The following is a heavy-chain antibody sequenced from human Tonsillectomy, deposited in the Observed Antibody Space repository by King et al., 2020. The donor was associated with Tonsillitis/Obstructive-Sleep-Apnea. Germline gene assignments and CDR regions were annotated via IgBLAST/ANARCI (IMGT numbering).Heavy chain of an antibody. CDR1: GFTFDDYA. CDR3: AKPPGTIVVVAAAKRAPGLDYYMDV. J-gene: IGHJ6*03. CDR2: ISWNSGNI. V-gene: IGHV3-9*01. Sequence: EVQLVESGGGLVQPGRSLRLSCAASGFTFDDYAMHWVRQAPGKGLEWVSGISWNSGNIGYADSVKGRFTISRDNAKNSLCLQMNSLRPEDTALYYCAKPPGTIVVVAAAKRAPGLDYYMDVWGKGTTVTVSS. D-gene: IGHD2-15*01.